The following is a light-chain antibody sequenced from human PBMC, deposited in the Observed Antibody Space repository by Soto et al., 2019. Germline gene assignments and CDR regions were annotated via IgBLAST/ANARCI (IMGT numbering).Light chain of an antibody. V-gene: IGKV3-20*01. Sequence: EIVLTQSPGTLSLSPGERATLSCRASQSVSSSYLAWYQQKPGQAPRLLIYGASSRATGIPDRFSGSGSGTDFTLTISRLEPEAFAVYYCQHYGSSRWTFGQGTKVDIK. CDR2: GAS. J-gene: IGKJ1*01. CDR3: QHYGSSRWT. CDR1: QSVSSSY.